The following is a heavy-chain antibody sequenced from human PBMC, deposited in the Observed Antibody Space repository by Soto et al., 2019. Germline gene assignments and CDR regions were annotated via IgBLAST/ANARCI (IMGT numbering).Heavy chain of an antibody. CDR3: ARDLKCRGMDV. D-gene: IGHD3-9*01. Sequence: SETLSLTCNVSGASMRSYSWTWMRQSPGKGLEWLGNIFYTGNANLNPSLRSRLNISVDTAKNKFSLTLTSVTAADTAVYYCARDLKCRGMDVWGQGTTVTVSS. CDR1: GASMRSYS. V-gene: IGHV4-59*01. J-gene: IGHJ6*02. CDR2: IFYTGNA.